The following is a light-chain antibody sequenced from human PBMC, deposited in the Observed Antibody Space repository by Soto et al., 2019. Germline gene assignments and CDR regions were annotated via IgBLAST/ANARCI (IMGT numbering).Light chain of an antibody. Sequence: EIVLTQSPATLSLSPGERATLSSRASQSVSSYLAWYQQKPGQAPRLLIYDASNRATGIPARFSGSGSGTDFTLTISSLEPEDFAIYYCQQRTNRPPVTFGQGTRLEIK. CDR1: QSVSSY. V-gene: IGKV3-11*01. CDR2: DAS. J-gene: IGKJ5*01. CDR3: QQRTNRPPVT.